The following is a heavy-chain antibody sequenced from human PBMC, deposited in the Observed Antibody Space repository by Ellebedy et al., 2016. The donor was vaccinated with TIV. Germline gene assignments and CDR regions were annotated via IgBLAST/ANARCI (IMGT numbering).Heavy chain of an antibody. V-gene: IGHV3-74*01. J-gene: IGHJ6*02. CDR3: GRDDRYGLDV. Sequence: PGGSLRLSCVASGFAFSSRWIHWVRQAPGKGLVWVSHINSDGSSTTYADSVKGRFTISRDNAKDTVYLQMTSLRAEDTAVYYCGRDDRYGLDVWGQGTTVIVSS. CDR1: GFAFSSRW. CDR2: INSDGSST.